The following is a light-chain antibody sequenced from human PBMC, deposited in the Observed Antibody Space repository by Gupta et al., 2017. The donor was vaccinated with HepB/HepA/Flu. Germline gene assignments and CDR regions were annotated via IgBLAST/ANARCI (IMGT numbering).Light chain of an antibody. CDR1: SSDVGSYNR. Sequence: QSALTQPPSVSGSPGKSVTISCTGTSSDVGSYNRVAWYQQPPGTAPKLMIYEFSNRPSGVPDRFSGSQSGNTASLTISGLQAEDEADYYCSSYTSSIYVVFGGGTKLTVL. CDR3: SSYTSSIYVV. CDR2: EFS. J-gene: IGLJ2*01. V-gene: IGLV2-18*02.